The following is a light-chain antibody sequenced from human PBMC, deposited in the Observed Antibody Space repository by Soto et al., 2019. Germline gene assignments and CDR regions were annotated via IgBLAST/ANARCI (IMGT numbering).Light chain of an antibody. CDR2: TNS. J-gene: IGLJ1*01. CDR1: NSNIGAGYD. V-gene: IGLV1-40*01. CDR3: QSYDSRLSAYV. Sequence: QSALTQPPSVSGAPGQRVTISCTGSNSNIGAGYDVHWYLQLPGTAPKLLVYTNSNRPSGVPDRFSGSKSGTSASLAITGLQAEDEADYYCQSYDSRLSAYVFGTGTKVTVL.